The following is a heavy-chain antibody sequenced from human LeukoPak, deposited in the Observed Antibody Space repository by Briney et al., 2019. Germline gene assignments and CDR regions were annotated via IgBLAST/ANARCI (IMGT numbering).Heavy chain of an antibody. V-gene: IGHV3-30-3*01. CDR2: ISYDGSNK. D-gene: IGHD3-22*01. Sequence: PTGGSLRLSCAASGFTFSSYWMSWVRQAPGKGLEWVAVISYDGSNKYYADSVKGRFTISRDNSKNTLYLQMNSLRAEDTAVYYCARDTTYYYDSSGPRGFDYWGQGTLVTVSS. CDR3: ARDTTYYYDSSGPRGFDY. J-gene: IGHJ4*02. CDR1: GFTFSSYW.